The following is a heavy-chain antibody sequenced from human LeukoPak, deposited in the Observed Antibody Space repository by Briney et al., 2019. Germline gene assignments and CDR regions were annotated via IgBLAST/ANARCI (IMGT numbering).Heavy chain of an antibody. V-gene: IGHV1-69*02. Sequence: SVKVSCKASGGTFSSYTSSWVRQAPGQGLEWMGRIIPILGISNYAQKFQGRVTITADKSTSTAYMELSSLRSEDTAVYYCARAGGSSQPFDYWGQGTLVTVSS. J-gene: IGHJ4*02. CDR3: ARAGGSSQPFDY. CDR2: IIPILGIS. CDR1: GGTFSSYT. D-gene: IGHD1-26*01.